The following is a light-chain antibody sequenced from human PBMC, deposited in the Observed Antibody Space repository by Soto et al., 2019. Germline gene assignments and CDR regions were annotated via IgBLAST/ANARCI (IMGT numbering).Light chain of an antibody. V-gene: IGLV2-11*01. CDR3: CSYAGTYTYV. Sequence: QSALTQPRSVSGSPGQSVTISCTGTSSDVGGYYYVSWYQQHPDKAPKLMIYDVSKRPSGVPDRFSGSKSGNTASLTISGLQAEDESDYYCCSYAGTYTYVFGTGTKLTVL. CDR1: SSDVGGYYY. J-gene: IGLJ1*01. CDR2: DVS.